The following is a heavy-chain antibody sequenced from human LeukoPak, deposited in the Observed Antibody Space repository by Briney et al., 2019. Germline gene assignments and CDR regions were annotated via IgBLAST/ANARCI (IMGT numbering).Heavy chain of an antibody. CDR1: GYTFTGYY. CDR3: ARGPLIYYDRSGDAFDI. V-gene: IGHV1-2*04. CDR2: INPNSGVT. D-gene: IGHD3-22*01. J-gene: IGHJ3*02. Sequence: ASVKVSCKASGYTFTGYYMHWVRQAPGQRLEWTGWINPNSGVTNYAQKFQGWVTMTRATSISTAYMELNRLRSDDTAVYYCARGPLIYYDRSGDAFDIWGQETMVTVSS.